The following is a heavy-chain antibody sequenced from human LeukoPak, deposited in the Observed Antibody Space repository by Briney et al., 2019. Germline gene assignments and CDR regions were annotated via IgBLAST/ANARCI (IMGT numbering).Heavy chain of an antibody. Sequence: GGSLRLSCAASGFTFSSYAMSWVRQAPGKGLQWVSAISGSGGTTYYADSVKGRFTISRDNSKNTLYLQMNSLRAEDTAVYYCASAGCSGGTCYSGGTPGYMDVWGKGTTVTVSS. CDR1: GFTFSSYA. D-gene: IGHD2-15*01. V-gene: IGHV3-23*01. CDR3: ASAGCSGGTCYSGGTPGYMDV. CDR2: ISGSGGTT. J-gene: IGHJ6*03.